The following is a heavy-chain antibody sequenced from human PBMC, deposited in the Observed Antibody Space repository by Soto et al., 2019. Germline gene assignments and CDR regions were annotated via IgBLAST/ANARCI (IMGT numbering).Heavy chain of an antibody. Sequence: VQLVESGGGLVQPGGSLRLSCAASGFTFSDHYMDWVRQAPGKGLEWVGRIRNNANSYTTAYAASVKGRFSISRDDSKNSLYLQMDSLKTEDTAVYYCVSGYCSGGSCYSSPGNYWGQGTLVTVSS. CDR2: IRNNANSYTT. D-gene: IGHD2-15*01. V-gene: IGHV3-72*01. J-gene: IGHJ4*02. CDR1: GFTFSDHY. CDR3: VSGYCSGGSCYSSPGNY.